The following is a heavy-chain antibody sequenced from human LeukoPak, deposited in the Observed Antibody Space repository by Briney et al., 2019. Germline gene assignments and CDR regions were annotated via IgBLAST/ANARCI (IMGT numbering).Heavy chain of an antibody. V-gene: IGHV3-23*01. CDR2: ISARGDST. D-gene: IGHD3-22*01. Sequence: GGSLRLSCAASGFTFSSYAMSWVRQAPGKGLDWVSAISARGDSTFHADSVRGRFTISRDNSKNTLYLQLNSLRGEDTALYYCAKGAYGSSGHYYFEYWGQGALVTVSS. J-gene: IGHJ4*02. CDR1: GFTFSSYA. CDR3: AKGAYGSSGHYYFEY.